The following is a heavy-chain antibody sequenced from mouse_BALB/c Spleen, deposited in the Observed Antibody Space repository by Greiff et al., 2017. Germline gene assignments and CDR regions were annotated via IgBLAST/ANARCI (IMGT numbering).Heavy chain of an antibody. D-gene: IGHD2-1*01. Sequence: DVKLVESGGGLVKPGGSLKLSCAASGFTFSSYAMSWVRQTPEKRLEWVATISSGGSYTYYPDSVKGRFTISRDNAKNTLYLQMSSLRSEDTAMYYCARHVDGNGFDYWGQGTTLTVSS. CDR2: ISSGGSYT. V-gene: IGHV5-9-3*01. J-gene: IGHJ2*01. CDR3: ARHVDGNGFDY. CDR1: GFTFSSYA.